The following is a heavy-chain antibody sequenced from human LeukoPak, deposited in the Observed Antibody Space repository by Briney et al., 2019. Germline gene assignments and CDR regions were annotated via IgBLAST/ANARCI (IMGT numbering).Heavy chain of an antibody. CDR1: GFTFSSYA. V-gene: IGHV3-23*01. J-gene: IGHJ3*02. Sequence: GGSLRLSCAASGFTFSSYAMSWVRQAPGKGLEWVSAISGSGGSTYYADSVKGRFTISRDNSKNTLYLQMNSLRAEDTAVYYCARYYDNSGYYGVGAFDIWGQGTMVTVSS. CDR3: ARYYDNSGYYGVGAFDI. D-gene: IGHD3-22*01. CDR2: ISGSGGST.